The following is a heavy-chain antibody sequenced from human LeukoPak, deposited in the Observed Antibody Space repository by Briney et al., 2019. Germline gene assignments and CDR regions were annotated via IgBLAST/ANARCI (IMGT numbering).Heavy chain of an antibody. CDR2: INSEGRSR. D-gene: IGHD2-2*01. CDR3: ARGYCSSTSCYSAD. Sequence: GGCLSLSCAVSGFTFSTYWMHWVRHAPGRGRVWVSRINSEGRSRRYADSVKGRFTISRDKAKHTLYLQMNSLRAEDTAVYYCARGYCSSTSCYSADWGQGTLVTVSS. V-gene: IGHV3-74*01. J-gene: IGHJ4*02. CDR1: GFTFSTYW.